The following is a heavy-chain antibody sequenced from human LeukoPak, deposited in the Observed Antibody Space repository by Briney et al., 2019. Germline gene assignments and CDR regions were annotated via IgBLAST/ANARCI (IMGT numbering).Heavy chain of an antibody. J-gene: IGHJ4*02. D-gene: IGHD2-15*01. Sequence: GASVKVSCKASGGTFSSYAISWVRQAPGQGLEWMGGIIPIFGTANYAQKFQGRVTITADESTSTAYMELSSPRSEDTAVYYCARSRSPGVAAMFDYWGQGTLVTVSS. CDR1: GGTFSSYA. CDR2: IIPIFGTA. V-gene: IGHV1-69*13. CDR3: ARSRSPGVAAMFDY.